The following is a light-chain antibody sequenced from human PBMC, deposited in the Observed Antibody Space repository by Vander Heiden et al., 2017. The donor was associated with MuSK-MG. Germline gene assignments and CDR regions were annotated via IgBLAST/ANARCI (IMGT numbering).Light chain of an antibody. J-gene: IGKJ1*01. V-gene: IGKV2-28*01. CDR3: MQALQTPWT. CDR2: LGS. CDR1: QSLLHSNGYNY. Sequence: DIVMTQSPLSLPVTPGEPASISCRSSQSLLHSNGYNYLDWYLQKPGQSPQLLIYLGSNRASGVPDRFSGSGSGTDFKLKISRVEAEDVGVYYCMQALQTPWTFGQGTKVKIK.